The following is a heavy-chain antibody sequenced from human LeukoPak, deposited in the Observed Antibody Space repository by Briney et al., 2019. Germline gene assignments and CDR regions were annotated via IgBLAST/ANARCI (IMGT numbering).Heavy chain of an antibody. J-gene: IGHJ6*04. CDR3: AELGITMIGGV. D-gene: IGHD3-10*02. CDR1: GFTFSSYE. Sequence: PGGSLRLSCAASGFTFSSYEMNWVRQAPGKGLEGVSYISSSGSTMYYTDLVKGRFTISRDNAKNSLYLQMNSLRAEDTAVYYCAELGITMIGGVWGKGTTVTISS. V-gene: IGHV3-48*03. CDR2: ISSSGSTM.